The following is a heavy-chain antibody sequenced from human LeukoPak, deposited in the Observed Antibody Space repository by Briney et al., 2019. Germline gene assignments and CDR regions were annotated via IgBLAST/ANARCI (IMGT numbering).Heavy chain of an antibody. J-gene: IGHJ1*01. CDR2: ISGSGGST. Sequence: GGSLRLSCLASGFTFSSYAMSWVRQAPGKGLEWVSAISGSGGSTYYADSVKGRFTTSRDNSKNTLYLQVNSLRAEDTAVYYCANSPPLSHRSDWPEYFQHWGQGTLVTVSS. V-gene: IGHV3-23*01. CDR1: GFTFSSYA. D-gene: IGHD2-21*02. CDR3: ANSPPLSHRSDWPEYFQH.